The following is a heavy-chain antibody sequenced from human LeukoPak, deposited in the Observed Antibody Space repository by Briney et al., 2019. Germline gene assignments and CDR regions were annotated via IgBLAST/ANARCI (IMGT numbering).Heavy chain of an antibody. D-gene: IGHD6-13*01. V-gene: IGHV3-30*02. CDR2: IRYDGGYK. CDR1: GFTFSSYG. CDR3: AKDLPRYSSSWYFDY. J-gene: IGHJ4*02. Sequence: PGGSLRLSCAASGFTFSSYGMHWVRQAPGKGLEWVAFIRYDGGYKYYADSVRGRFTISRDNSKNALYLQMDSLRAEDTAVYYCAKDLPRYSSSWYFDYWGQGTLVTVSS.